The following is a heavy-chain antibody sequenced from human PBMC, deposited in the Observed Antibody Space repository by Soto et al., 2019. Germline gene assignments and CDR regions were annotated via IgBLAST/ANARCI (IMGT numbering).Heavy chain of an antibody. D-gene: IGHD3-10*02. Sequence: SETLSLTCTVSGGSISSGDYYWSWLRQPPGKGLEWIGYIYYSGSTYYNPSLKSRVTISVDTSKNQFSLKLSSVTAAATAVYYGARLLCLGDPRRKNWFNPWGQETLVTVS. CDR2: IYYSGST. CDR3: ARLLCLGDPRRKNWFNP. V-gene: IGHV4-30-4*01. J-gene: IGHJ5*02. CDR1: GGSISSGDYY.